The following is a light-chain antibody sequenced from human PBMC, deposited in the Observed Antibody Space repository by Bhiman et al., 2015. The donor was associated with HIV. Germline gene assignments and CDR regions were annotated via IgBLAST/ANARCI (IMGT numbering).Light chain of an antibody. Sequence: QSALTQPASVSGSPGQSITISCTGTSSDVGSYHYVSWYQQHPGRAPKVIIYDVTKRPSGVSNRFSGSKSVNTASLTISGLQAEDEAHYYCSSYRSTSTLWVFGTGTQVTVL. J-gene: IGLJ1*01. CDR3: SSYRSTSTLWV. V-gene: IGLV2-14*03. CDR2: DVT. CDR1: SSDVGSYHY.